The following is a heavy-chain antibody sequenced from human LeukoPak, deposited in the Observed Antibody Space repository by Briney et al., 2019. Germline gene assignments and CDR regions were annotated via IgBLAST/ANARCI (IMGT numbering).Heavy chain of an antibody. V-gene: IGHV3-21*01. CDR1: GFTFSSYS. D-gene: IGHD3-16*01. CDR3: ARDWGYYYYYGMDV. Sequence: PGGPLRLSCAASGFTFSSYSMNWVRQAPGKGLEWVSSISSSSSYIYSADSVKGRFTISRDNAKNSLYLQMNSLRAEDTAVYYCARDWGYYYYYGMDVWGQGTTVTASS. CDR2: ISSSSSYI. J-gene: IGHJ6*02.